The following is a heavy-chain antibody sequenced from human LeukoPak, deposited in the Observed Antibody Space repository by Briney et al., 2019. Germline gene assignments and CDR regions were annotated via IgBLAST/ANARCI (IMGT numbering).Heavy chain of an antibody. D-gene: IGHD2-2*01. J-gene: IGHJ5*02. CDR2: INSDGSST. CDR1: GFTFSRYW. CDR3: ASSSRGFNWFDP. Sequence: GGSLRLSCAASGFTFSRYWMHWVRQAPGKGLVWVSRINSDGSSTNYADSAKGRFTISRDNAKNTLYLQMNSLRVEDTAVYYCASSSRGFNWFDPWGQGTLVTVSS. V-gene: IGHV3-74*01.